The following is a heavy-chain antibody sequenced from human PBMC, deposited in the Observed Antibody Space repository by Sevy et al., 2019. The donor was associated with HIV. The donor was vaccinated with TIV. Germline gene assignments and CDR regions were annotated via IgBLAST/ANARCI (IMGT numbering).Heavy chain of an antibody. D-gene: IGHD2-21*02. J-gene: IGHJ5*02. CDR2: INTDGGST. CDR1: GFTFSTYW. Sequence: GGSLRLSCAASGFTFSTYWIHWVRQAPGKGLVWVSRINTDGGSTSYADSVKGRFTISRDNAKNIVYLQMNSLRAEDTAVYYCVGTVCGGDCPGRFDPWGQGTLVTVSS. V-gene: IGHV3-74*01. CDR3: VGTVCGGDCPGRFDP.